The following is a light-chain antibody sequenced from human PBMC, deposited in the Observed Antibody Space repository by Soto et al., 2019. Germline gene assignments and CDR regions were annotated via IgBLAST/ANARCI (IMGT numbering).Light chain of an antibody. CDR1: SSDIGGHNY. CDR2: EVS. V-gene: IGLV2-14*01. J-gene: IGLJ1*01. CDR3: SSYTTSTSLGV. Sequence: QSALTQPASVSGSPGQSITISCTGTSSDIGGHNYVSWYQQHPGKAPKLMIYEVSNRPSGVSNRFSGSKSVNTASLLISGLQAEDEADYYCSSYTTSTSLGVFGTGTKRTVL.